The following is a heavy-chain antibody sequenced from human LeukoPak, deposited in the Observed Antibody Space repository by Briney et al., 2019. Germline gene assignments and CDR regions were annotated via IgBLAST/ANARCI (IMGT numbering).Heavy chain of an antibody. Sequence: GESLQISCQASGYKFNNFYIAWVRQMPGKGLEWMGIIYPDDSDTRYSPSFQGQVTISADKSINTAYLEWSSLKASDTAIYYCARQGAAGKYYYYYMDVWGKGTTVTVSS. J-gene: IGHJ6*03. D-gene: IGHD6-13*01. CDR2: IYPDDSDT. V-gene: IGHV5-51*01. CDR1: GYKFNNFY. CDR3: ARQGAAGKYYYYYMDV.